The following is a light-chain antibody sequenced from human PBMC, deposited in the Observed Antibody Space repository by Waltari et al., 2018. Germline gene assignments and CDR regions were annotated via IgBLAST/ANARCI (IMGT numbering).Light chain of an antibody. Sequence: QSVLTQPPSASGTPGQRVTISCSGSRSNIGSRTVNWYQHLPGTAPKLLIYNDDERPSGVPDRFSGSKSDTSASLGSSGLQSEDEADYYCAAWDDRLNGVVFGGGTKLTVL. J-gene: IGLJ3*02. CDR2: NDD. V-gene: IGLV1-44*01. CDR1: RSNIGSRT. CDR3: AAWDDRLNGVV.